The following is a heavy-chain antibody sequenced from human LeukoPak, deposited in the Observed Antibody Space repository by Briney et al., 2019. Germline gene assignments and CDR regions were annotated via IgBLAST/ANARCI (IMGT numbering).Heavy chain of an antibody. D-gene: IGHD6-13*01. J-gene: IGHJ5*02. CDR1: SGSISTSNYY. CDR2: IFYTGST. Sequence: SETLSLTCTVSSGSISTSNYYWGWVRQPPGKALEWIGNIFYTGSTYYNPSLKSRVTISVDTSKNQFSLKLSSVTAADTAVYYCARDPAATIAAAGDNWFDPWGQGTLVTVSS. V-gene: IGHV4-39*07. CDR3: ARDPAATIAAAGDNWFDP.